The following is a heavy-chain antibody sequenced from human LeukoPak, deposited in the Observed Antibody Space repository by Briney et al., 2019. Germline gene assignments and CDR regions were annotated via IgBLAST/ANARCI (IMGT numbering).Heavy chain of an antibody. CDR2: MNPKSGKT. V-gene: IGHV1-8*01. CDR3: RRGSSGRRAN. Sequence: ASVKVSCKASGYTFTSCDINWVGQATGQGLEWMGWMNPKSGKTGYEQSFQGRITMTRDISIGTAYLELSNLTYEDTAIYYCRRGSSGRRANWGQGTLVTVSA. CDR1: GYTFTSCD. J-gene: IGHJ4*02. D-gene: IGHD6-19*01.